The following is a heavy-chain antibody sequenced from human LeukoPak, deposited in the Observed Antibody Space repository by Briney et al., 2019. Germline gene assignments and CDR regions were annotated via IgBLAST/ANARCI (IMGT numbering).Heavy chain of an antibody. D-gene: IGHD2-21*02. Sequence: ASVKVSCKASGNTFTGYYMHWVRQAPGQGLEWMGWINPNGGGTNYAQKFQGRVTMTRDTSISTAYMGLYSLRSDDTAVYYCARDTGATVVTPGAFDFWGQGTMVTVSS. CDR3: ARDTGATVVTPGAFDF. CDR1: GNTFTGYY. V-gene: IGHV1-2*02. J-gene: IGHJ3*01. CDR2: INPNGGGT.